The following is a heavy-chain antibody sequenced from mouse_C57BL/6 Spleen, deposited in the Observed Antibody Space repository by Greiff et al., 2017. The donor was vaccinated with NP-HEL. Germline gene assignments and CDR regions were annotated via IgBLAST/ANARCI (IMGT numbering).Heavy chain of an antibody. D-gene: IGHD3-1*01. CDR3: ARSGFDY. CDR2: IDPSDSYT. V-gene: IGHV1-50*01. Sequence: QVQLKQPGAELVKPGASVKLSCKASGYTFTSYWMQWVKQRPGQGLEWIGEIDPSDSYTNYNQKFKGKATLTVDTSSSTAYMQLSSLTSEDSAVYYGARSGFDYWGQGTTLTVSS. J-gene: IGHJ2*01. CDR1: GYTFTSYW.